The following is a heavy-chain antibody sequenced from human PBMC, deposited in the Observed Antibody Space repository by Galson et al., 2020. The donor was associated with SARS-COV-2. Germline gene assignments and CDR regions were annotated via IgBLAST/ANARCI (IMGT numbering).Heavy chain of an antibody. Sequence: GESLKISCKGSGYSFTSYWIGWVRQMPGKGLEWMGIIYPGDSDTRYSPSFQGQVTISADKSISTAYLQWSSLKASDTAMYYCATTTGGGYYDSSGKGYYYYYMDVWGKGTTVTVSS. J-gene: IGHJ6*03. CDR1: GYSFTSYW. CDR2: IYPGDSDT. V-gene: IGHV5-51*01. CDR3: ATTTGGGYYDSSGKGYYYYYMDV. D-gene: IGHD3-22*01.